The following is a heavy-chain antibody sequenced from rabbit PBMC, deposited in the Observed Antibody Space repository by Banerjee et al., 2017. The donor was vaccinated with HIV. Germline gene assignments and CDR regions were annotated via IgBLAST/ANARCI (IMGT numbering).Heavy chain of an antibody. V-gene: IGHV1S40*01. J-gene: IGHJ4*01. D-gene: IGHD2-1*01. CDR1: GFDFSSYY. CDR3: AREDDDYGYFNL. Sequence: QSLEESGGDLVKPGASLKLSCKASGFDFSSYYMSWVRQAPGKGLEWIGYIDPVFGSTYYASWAKGRFTISRTSSTTVALQMTSLTAADTATYFCAREDDDYGYFNLWGPGTLVTVS. CDR2: IDPVFGST.